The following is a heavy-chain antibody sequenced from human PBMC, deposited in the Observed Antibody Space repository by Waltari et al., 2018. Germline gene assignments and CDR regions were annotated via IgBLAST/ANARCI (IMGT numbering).Heavy chain of an antibody. CDR3: ARVDTTAWYGVFDY. CDR1: GFIFSDYG. CDR2: SGAAGDT. V-gene: IGHV3-13*01. J-gene: IGHJ4*02. Sequence: EVQLVESGGGLVQSGGSLRLSCAASGFIFSDYGMHWVRQSSGKGLEWVSGSGAAGDTYYSGSVKGRFTISRENGKNSLYLRMNSLRAGDTAVYYCARVDTTAWYGVFDYWGQGILVTVSS. D-gene: IGHD6-19*01.